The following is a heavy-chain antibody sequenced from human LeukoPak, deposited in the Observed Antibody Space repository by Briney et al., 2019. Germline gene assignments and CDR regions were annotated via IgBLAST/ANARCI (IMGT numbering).Heavy chain of an antibody. CDR2: ITFDGNNK. Sequence: GGSLRLSCAASGFTFSGFGMHWVRQAPGKGLEWVGVITFDGNNKYFADSVRGRFTISRDNSKKTLYLQLNSLRAEDTAVYYCAKSACSTTNCYADFDYWGQGTLVTVSS. D-gene: IGHD2-2*01. CDR3: AKSACSTTNCYADFDY. V-gene: IGHV3-30*19. CDR1: GFTFSGFG. J-gene: IGHJ4*02.